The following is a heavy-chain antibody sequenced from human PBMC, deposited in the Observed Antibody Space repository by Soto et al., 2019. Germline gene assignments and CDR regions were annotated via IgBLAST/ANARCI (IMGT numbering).Heavy chain of an antibody. Sequence: ASVKVSCKASGYTFTSYDINWVRQATGQGLEWMGWMNPNSGNTGYAQKFQGRVTMTRNTSISTAYMELSSLRSEDTAVYYCARVYDFWSGYYQYNWFDPWGQGTLVTVSS. CDR3: ARVYDFWSGYYQYNWFDP. J-gene: IGHJ5*02. CDR1: GYTFTSYD. V-gene: IGHV1-8*01. D-gene: IGHD3-3*01. CDR2: MNPNSGNT.